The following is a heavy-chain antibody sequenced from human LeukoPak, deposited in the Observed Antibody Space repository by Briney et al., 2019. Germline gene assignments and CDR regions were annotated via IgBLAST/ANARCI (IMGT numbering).Heavy chain of an antibody. Sequence: GGSLRLSCAASGFTFDDYAMSWVRQAPGTGLEWVSAVTNNGATAYYADSLKGRFTISRDNVKNMLFLQMNSLRAEDTAVYYCAKGHFGHDYWGQGTLVTVSS. CDR1: GFTFDDYA. J-gene: IGHJ4*02. V-gene: IGHV3-23*01. D-gene: IGHD3-10*01. CDR2: VTNNGATA. CDR3: AKGHFGHDY.